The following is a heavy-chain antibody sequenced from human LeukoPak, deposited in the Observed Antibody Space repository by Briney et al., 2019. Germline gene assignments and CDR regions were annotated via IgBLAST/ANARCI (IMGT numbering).Heavy chain of an antibody. J-gene: IGHJ6*03. V-gene: IGHV4-59*01. CDR3: AREVQRMGISAAGTEYSYYYMDV. Sequence: SETLSLTCTVSGGSIRSSYWSWIRQPPGKGLEWIGYVYYSGSTNYNPSLKSRVTISVDTSRNQFSLKLSSVTAADTAVYYCAREVQRMGISAAGTEYSYYYMDVWGKGTTVTISS. D-gene: IGHD6-13*01. CDR2: VYYSGST. CDR1: GGSIRSSY.